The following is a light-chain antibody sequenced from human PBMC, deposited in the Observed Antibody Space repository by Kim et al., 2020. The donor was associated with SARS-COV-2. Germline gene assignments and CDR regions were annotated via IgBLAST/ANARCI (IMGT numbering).Light chain of an antibody. CDR2: DVS. J-gene: IGLJ1*01. CDR3: SSWTSISTLV. V-gene: IGLV2-14*03. Sequence: GQSITTSCTGTGSDVGGYNYVSWYQQHPGKAPKLMIYDVSNRPSGVSNRFSGSKSGNTASLTISGLQAEDEADYYCSSWTSISTLVFGTGTKVTVL. CDR1: GSDVGGYNY.